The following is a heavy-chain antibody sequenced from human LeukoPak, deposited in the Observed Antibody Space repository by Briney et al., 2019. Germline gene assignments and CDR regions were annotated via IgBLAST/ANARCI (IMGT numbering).Heavy chain of an antibody. CDR3: AKSRILYAVAGTTFDY. CDR2: ISYDGSNK. V-gene: IGHV3-30-3*01. D-gene: IGHD6-19*01. Sequence: GGSLRLSCAASGFTFSNYAMHWVRQAPGKGLEWVAVISYDGSNKYYADSVKGRFTISRDNSKNTLYLQMNSLRAEDTAVYYCAKSRILYAVAGTTFDYWGQGTLVTASS. J-gene: IGHJ4*02. CDR1: GFTFSNYA.